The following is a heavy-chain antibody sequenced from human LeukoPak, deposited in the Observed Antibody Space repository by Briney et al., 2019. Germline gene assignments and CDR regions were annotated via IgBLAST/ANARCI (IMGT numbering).Heavy chain of an antibody. D-gene: IGHD6-13*01. J-gene: IGHJ4*02. Sequence: GGSLRLSCAASGFTFSSYAMHWVRQAPGKGLEWVAVISYDGSNKYYADSVKGRFTISRDNSKNTLYLQMNSLRAEDTAVYYCARVPNSSWFGGYFDYWGQGTLVTVSS. V-gene: IGHV3-30-3*01. CDR3: ARVPNSSWFGGYFDY. CDR1: GFTFSSYA. CDR2: ISYDGSNK.